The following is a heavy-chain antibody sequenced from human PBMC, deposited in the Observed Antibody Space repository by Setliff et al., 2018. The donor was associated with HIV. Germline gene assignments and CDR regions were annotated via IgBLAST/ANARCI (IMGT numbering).Heavy chain of an antibody. J-gene: IGHJ4*02. Sequence: AASVKVSCKASGYNFTSHDINWVRQAPGQGLEWMGWMNPKSGNTGYARKFQGRVTMTRKTSISTAYMELRSLRSDDTAVYYCARGYCSSTSCYGIYYFDNWGQGTPVTVS. CDR1: GYNFTSHD. V-gene: IGHV1-8*01. CDR3: ARGYCSSTSCYGIYYFDN. D-gene: IGHD2-2*01. CDR2: MNPKSGNT.